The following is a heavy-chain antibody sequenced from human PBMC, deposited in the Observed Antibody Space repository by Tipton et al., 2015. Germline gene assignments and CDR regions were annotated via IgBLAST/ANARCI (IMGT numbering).Heavy chain of an antibody. CDR3: AKVDRTGYYDFWSGIDYYYGMDV. D-gene: IGHD3-3*01. Sequence: SLRLSCAASGFTFSNYAMNWLRQAPGKGLEWVSAISGSGTSTYYADSVKGRFTISRDNSKNTLYLQVNSLRAEDTAVYYCAKVDRTGYYDFWSGIDYYYGMDVWGQGTTVTVSS. CDR2: ISGSGTST. J-gene: IGHJ6*02. V-gene: IGHV3-23*01. CDR1: GFTFSNYA.